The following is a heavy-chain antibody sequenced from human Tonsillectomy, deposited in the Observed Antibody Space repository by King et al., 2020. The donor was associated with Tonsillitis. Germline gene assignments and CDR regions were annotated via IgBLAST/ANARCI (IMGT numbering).Heavy chain of an antibody. CDR1: EYTFTTYD. J-gene: IGHJ6*02. CDR3: ARRYDFWSAPPSNYHYYGLDV. CDR2: MNPKSGKT. V-gene: IGHV1-8*01. Sequence: VQLVESGAEVKKPGASVKVSCKASEYTFTTYDLTWVRQATGQGLEWMGWMNPKSGKTAYAQKFQGRITMTRNTSISTAYMELSSLRSEDTAVYYCARRYDFWSAPPSNYHYYGLDVWGQGTTVTVSS. D-gene: IGHD3-3*01.